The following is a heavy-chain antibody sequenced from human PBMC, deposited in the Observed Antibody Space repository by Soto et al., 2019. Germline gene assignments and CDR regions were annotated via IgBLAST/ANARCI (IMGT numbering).Heavy chain of an antibody. J-gene: IGHJ5*02. CDR3: ARRTSGGNWLDP. CDR2: ISNSGNT. V-gene: IGHV4-61*01. D-gene: IGHD2-15*01. CDR1: GGSVSTPTYY. Sequence: PSESLSLTCFVSGGSVSTPTYYWTWNRQTAGKGLEWIGYISNSGNTNYNPSLQSRITISADPSKNQSSLTLNFVSAADTAIYYCARRTSGGNWLDPWGQGTLVTVSS.